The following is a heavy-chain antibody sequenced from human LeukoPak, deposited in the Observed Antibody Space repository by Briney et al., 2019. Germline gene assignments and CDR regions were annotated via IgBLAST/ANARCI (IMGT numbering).Heavy chain of an antibody. CDR2: ISGSGGST. V-gene: IGHV3-23*01. D-gene: IGHD4-17*01. Sequence: GGSLRLSCAASGFTFSSYGMSWVRQAPGKGLEWVSAISGSGGSTYYADSVKGRFTISRDNSKNTLYLQMNSLSAEDTAVYYCAKATRAYGDYYFDYWGQGTLVTVSS. J-gene: IGHJ4*02. CDR1: GFTFSSYG. CDR3: AKATRAYGDYYFDY.